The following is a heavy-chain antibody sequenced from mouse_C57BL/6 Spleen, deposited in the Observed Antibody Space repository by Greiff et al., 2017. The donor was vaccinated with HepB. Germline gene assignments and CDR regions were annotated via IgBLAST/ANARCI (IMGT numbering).Heavy chain of an antibody. CDR1: GYAFSSSW. CDR2: IYPGDGDT. Sequence: VQLVESGPELVKPGASVKISCKASGYAFSSSWMNWVKQRPGKGLEWIGRIYPGDGDTNYNGKFKGKATLTADKSSSTAYMQLSSLTSEDSAVYFCARDPLLAYAMDYWGQGTSVTVSS. J-gene: IGHJ4*01. CDR3: ARDPLLAYAMDY. D-gene: IGHD6-1*01. V-gene: IGHV1-82*01.